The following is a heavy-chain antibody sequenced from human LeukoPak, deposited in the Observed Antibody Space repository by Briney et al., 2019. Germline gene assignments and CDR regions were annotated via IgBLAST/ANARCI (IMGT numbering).Heavy chain of an antibody. Sequence: ASVKVSCKASGYTFTSYDINWVRQATGQGLEWMGWMNPNSGNTGYAQMFQGRVTMTRNTSISTAYMELSSLRSEDTAVYYCARGVGPYYYDSSGYPHSKYFDYWGQGTLVTVSS. V-gene: IGHV1-8*01. CDR2: MNPNSGNT. J-gene: IGHJ4*02. D-gene: IGHD3-22*01. CDR3: ARGVGPYYYDSSGYPHSKYFDY. CDR1: GYTFTSYD.